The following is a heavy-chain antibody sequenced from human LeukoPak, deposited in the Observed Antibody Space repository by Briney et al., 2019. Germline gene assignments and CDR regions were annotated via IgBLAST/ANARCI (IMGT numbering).Heavy chain of an antibody. CDR1: GFTFSSYA. D-gene: IGHD1-1*01. J-gene: IGHJ3*02. V-gene: IGHV3-7*03. CDR2: IKKDGSET. CDR3: AKALGYFFDI. Sequence: PGGSLRLSCAASGFTFSSYAMHWVRQAPGKGLEWVANIKKDGSETYYVDSVKGRFTISRDNAKNSLYLQMNSLRAEDTAVYYCAKALGYFFDIWGQGTMVTVSS.